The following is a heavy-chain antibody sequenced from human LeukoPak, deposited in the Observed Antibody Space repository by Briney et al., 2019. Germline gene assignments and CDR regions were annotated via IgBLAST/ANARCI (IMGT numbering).Heavy chain of an antibody. CDR2: IIPIFGTA. CDR1: GGTFSSYA. CDR3: ASSWEEFFDY. Sequence: GAAVTVSCTASGGTFSSYAISWVRQAPGQGLEWMGGIIPIFGTANYAQKFQGRVTITADESTSTAYMELSSLRSEDTAVYYCASSWEEFFDYWGQGTLVTVSS. J-gene: IGHJ4*02. D-gene: IGHD6-13*01. V-gene: IGHV1-69*01.